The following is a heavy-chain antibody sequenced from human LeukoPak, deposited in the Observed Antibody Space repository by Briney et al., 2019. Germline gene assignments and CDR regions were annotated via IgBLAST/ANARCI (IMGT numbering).Heavy chain of an antibody. D-gene: IGHD1-26*01. Sequence: ASVKVSCKASGYTFTSYGISWVRQAPGQGLEWMGWISAYNGNTNYAQKLQGRVTMTTDTSTSTAYMELRSLRSDDTAVYYCARDPGIVGAKDAFDIWGQGTMVTVSS. CDR3: ARDPGIVGAKDAFDI. CDR1: GYTFTSYG. J-gene: IGHJ3*02. CDR2: ISAYNGNT. V-gene: IGHV1-18*01.